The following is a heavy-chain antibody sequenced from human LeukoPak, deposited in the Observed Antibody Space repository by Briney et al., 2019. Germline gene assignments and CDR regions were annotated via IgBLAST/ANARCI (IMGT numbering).Heavy chain of an antibody. D-gene: IGHD5-12*01. V-gene: IGHV4-39*01. Sequence: PSETLSPTCTVSGGSISSSTYYWGWIRQPPGTGLEWIGSIYYSGSTYYNPSLKSRGTISVDTSKNQFSLKVSSVTAADTAVYYCARQAPRYSGYDRLLHFDPWGQGTLVTVSS. CDR3: ARQAPRYSGYDRLLHFDP. J-gene: IGHJ5*02. CDR1: GGSISSSTYY. CDR2: IYYSGST.